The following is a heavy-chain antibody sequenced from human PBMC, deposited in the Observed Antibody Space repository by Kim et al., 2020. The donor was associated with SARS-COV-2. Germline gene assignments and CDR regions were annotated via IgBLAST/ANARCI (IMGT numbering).Heavy chain of an antibody. V-gene: IGHV3-30-3*01. J-gene: IGHJ5*02. CDR2: ISYDGSNK. CDR1: GFTFSSYA. D-gene: IGHD6-19*01. CDR3: ARDPVAVATSWWFDP. Sequence: GGSLRLSCAASGFTFSSYAMHWVRQAPGKGLEWVAVISYDGSNKYYADSVKGRFTISRDNSKNTLYLQMNSLRAEDTAVYYCARDPVAVATSWWFDPWGQGTLVTVSS.